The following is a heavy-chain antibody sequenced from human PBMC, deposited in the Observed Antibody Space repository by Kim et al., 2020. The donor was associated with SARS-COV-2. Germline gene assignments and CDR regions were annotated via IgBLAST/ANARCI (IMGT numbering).Heavy chain of an antibody. CDR2: IIPILGIA. J-gene: IGHJ6*03. CDR1: GGTFSSYA. V-gene: IGHV1-69*04. CDR3: ARDHQGMNYYYYYYMDV. D-gene: IGHD2-2*01. Sequence: SVKVSCKASGGTFSSYAISWVRQAPGQGLEWMGRIIPILGIANYAQKFQGRVTITADKSTSTAYMELSSLRSEDTAVYYCARDHQGMNYYYYYYMDVWGKGTTVTVSS.